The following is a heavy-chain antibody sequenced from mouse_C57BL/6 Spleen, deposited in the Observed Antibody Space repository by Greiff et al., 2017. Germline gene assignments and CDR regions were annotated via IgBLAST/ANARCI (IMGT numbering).Heavy chain of an antibody. D-gene: IGHD2-1*01. CDR3: AMGLPFYYGNYWYFDV. V-gene: IGHV1-47*01. Sequence: QDQLQQSGAELVKPGASVKMSCKASGYTFTTYPIEWMKQNHGKSLEWIGNFHPYNDDTKYNEKFKGKATLTVEKSSSTVYLELSRLTSDDSAVYYCAMGLPFYYGNYWYFDVWGTGTTVTVSS. J-gene: IGHJ1*03. CDR2: FHPYNDDT. CDR1: GYTFTTYP.